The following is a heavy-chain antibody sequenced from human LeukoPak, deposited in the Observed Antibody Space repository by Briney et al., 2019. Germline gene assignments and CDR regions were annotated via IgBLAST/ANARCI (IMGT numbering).Heavy chain of an antibody. D-gene: IGHD3-22*01. CDR1: GFTFNYHW. CDR2: IKQDGSEE. CDR3: ARQTSYYDSRGYYLSSFDY. V-gene: IGHV3-7*01. Sequence: SGGSLRLSCAASGFTFNYHWMTWVRQAPGKGLEWVANIKQDGSEEYYVGSVKGRFTISRDNAENTLHLQMNSLRVEDTAVYYCARQTSYYDSRGYYLSSFDYWGQGTLVTVSS. J-gene: IGHJ4*02.